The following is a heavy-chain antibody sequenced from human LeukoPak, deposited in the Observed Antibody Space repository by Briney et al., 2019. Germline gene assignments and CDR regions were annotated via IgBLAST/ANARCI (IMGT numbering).Heavy chain of an antibody. V-gene: IGHV3-30-3*01. Sequence: PGGSLRLSCAASGFTFSSYAMHWVRQAPGKGLEWVAVIAYDGNNKYYADSVKGRFTISRDKSKNTLYLQMNSLRAEDTAVYYCARSPQFQTPVFDYWGQGTLVTVSS. J-gene: IGHJ4*02. CDR2: IAYDGNNK. CDR3: ARSPQFQTPVFDY. CDR1: GFTFSSYA.